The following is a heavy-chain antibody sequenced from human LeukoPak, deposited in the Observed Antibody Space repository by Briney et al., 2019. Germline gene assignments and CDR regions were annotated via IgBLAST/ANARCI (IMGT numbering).Heavy chain of an antibody. CDR1: GGSISRDY. Sequence: SETLSLTCTVSGGSISRDYRSWIRQPPGKGLEWIGYIYYTGSTNYNPSLKSRVTISVDTSKNQFSLKLSSVTAADTAVYYCARDSSGGTYQDGFDYWGQGTLVTVSS. D-gene: IGHD2-15*01. V-gene: IGHV4-59*01. CDR2: IYYTGST. CDR3: ARDSSGGTYQDGFDY. J-gene: IGHJ4*02.